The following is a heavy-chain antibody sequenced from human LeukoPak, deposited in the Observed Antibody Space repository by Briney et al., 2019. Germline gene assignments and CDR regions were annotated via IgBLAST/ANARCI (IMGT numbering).Heavy chain of an antibody. CDR3: AGTVEMANDAFDI. CDR1: GYTFTSYY. CDR2: INPSGGST. Sequence: ASVKVSCKASGYTFTSYYMHWVRQAPGQGLEWMGIINPSGGSTSYAQKFQGRVTMTRDTFTSTVYMELSSLRSEDTAVYYCAGTVEMANDAFDIWGQGTMVTVSS. D-gene: IGHD5-24*01. J-gene: IGHJ3*02. V-gene: IGHV1-46*01.